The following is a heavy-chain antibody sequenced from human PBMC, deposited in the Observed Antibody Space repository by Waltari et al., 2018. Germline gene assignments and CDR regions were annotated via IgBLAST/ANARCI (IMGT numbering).Heavy chain of an antibody. CDR3: AKDAFGNTYLDH. CDR2: IFFGGGDT. V-gene: IGHV3-30*02. J-gene: IGHJ4*02. D-gene: IGHD3-10*01. CDR1: GFSPGTFG. Sequence: QVPLVESGGGVVQPGVSLRPSCDASGFSPGTFGMHWVRQAPGKGLEWVALIFFGGGDTFYADSVRGRFTISRDNSKNTLYLDINSLRLDDTAIYYCAKDAFGNTYLDHWGQGTLVTVSS.